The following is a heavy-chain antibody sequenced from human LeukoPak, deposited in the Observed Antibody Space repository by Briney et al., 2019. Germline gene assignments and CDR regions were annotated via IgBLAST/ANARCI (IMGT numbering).Heavy chain of an antibody. CDR1: GGSISSDY. CDR2: VYYSGST. Sequence: SETLSLTCTVPGGSISSDYWSWIRQPPGKGLEWSGYVYYSGSTNYNPSLESRVTISVDMSKNHFSLKLSSVTAADTAVYYCARLITGSGYNYYYYYMDVWGRGTTVSVSS. J-gene: IGHJ6*03. CDR3: ARLITGSGYNYYYYYMDV. V-gene: IGHV4-59*08. D-gene: IGHD5-18*01.